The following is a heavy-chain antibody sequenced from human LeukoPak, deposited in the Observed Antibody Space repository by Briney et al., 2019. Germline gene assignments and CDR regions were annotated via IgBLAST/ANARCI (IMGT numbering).Heavy chain of an antibody. D-gene: IGHD6-19*01. CDR3: AKDQGYSSAWYSRDGFDM. CDR1: GFTFHDHG. V-gene: IGHV3-23*01. CDR2: ISNSGDST. J-gene: IGHJ3*02. Sequence: PGGSLRLSCAASGFTFHDHGMHWVRQAPGKGLEWVSGISNSGDSTFYADSVKGRFTISRDNSQNTLYVQMNSLRAEDTAVYYCAKDQGYSSAWYSRDGFDMWGQGTMVTVSS.